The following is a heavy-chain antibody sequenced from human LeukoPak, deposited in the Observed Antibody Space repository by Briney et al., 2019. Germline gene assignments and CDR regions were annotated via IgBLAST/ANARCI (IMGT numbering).Heavy chain of an antibody. CDR3: QSRFLEWLLDY. CDR1: GGSIRSSYYY. Sequence: SETLSLTCTVSGGSIRSSYYYWGWIRQPSGKGLEWIGSIYDSGSTYYNPSLKSRVTISVDTSKNQFSLKLNSVTAADTAMYYCQSRFLEWLLDYWGQGTLVTVSS. V-gene: IGHV4-39*01. J-gene: IGHJ4*02. CDR2: IYDSGST. D-gene: IGHD3-3*01.